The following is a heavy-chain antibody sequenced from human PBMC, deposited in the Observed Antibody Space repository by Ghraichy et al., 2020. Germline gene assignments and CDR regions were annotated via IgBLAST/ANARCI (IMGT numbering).Heavy chain of an antibody. V-gene: IGHV4-59*01. CDR2: VSYSGST. D-gene: IGHD3-10*01. CDR1: SGSISSFY. J-gene: IGHJ4*02. Sequence: SETLSLTCNVSSGSISSFYWNWIRQSPGKGLEWIGYVSYSGSTKYNPSLKSRVTISIDASSNQFSPNLSSVTAADTAVYYCARMGGYKDPLWYWGQGTLVAVSS. CDR3: ARMGGYKDPLWY.